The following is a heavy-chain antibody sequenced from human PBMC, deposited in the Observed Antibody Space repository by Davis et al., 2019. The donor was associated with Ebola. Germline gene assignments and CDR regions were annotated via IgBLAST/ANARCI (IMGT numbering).Heavy chain of an antibody. J-gene: IGHJ5*02. CDR1: GFTFSSYW. V-gene: IGHV3-74*01. CDR3: ARGAGVVRGVPVDP. D-gene: IGHD3-10*01. CDR2: INSDGSST. Sequence: GESLKISCAASGFTFSSYWMHWVRHAPGKGLVLVSHINSDGSSTSYADSVKGRFTISRDNAKNTLYLQMNSLRAEDTAVYYCARGAGVVRGVPVDPWGQGTLVTVSS.